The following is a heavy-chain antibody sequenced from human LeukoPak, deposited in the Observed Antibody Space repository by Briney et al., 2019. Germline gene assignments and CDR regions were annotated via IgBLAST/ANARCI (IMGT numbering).Heavy chain of an antibody. CDR1: GGSFSGYY. D-gene: IGHD2-8*01. V-gene: IGHV4-34*01. CDR3: ARGRVRGYYFDY. J-gene: IGHJ4*02. CDR2: INHRGST. Sequence: SETLSLTCAVYGGSFSGYYWSWIRQPPGKGLEWIGEINHRGSTNYNPSLKSRVTISVDTSKNQFSLKLSSVTAADTAVYYCARGRVRGYYFDYWGQGTLVTVSS.